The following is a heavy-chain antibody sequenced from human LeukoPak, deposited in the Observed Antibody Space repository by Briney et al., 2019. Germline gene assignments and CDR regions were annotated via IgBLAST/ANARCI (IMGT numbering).Heavy chain of an antibody. CDR1: GFTFSSYA. CDR3: AKDPGLGELLQNPKYYFDY. J-gene: IGHJ4*02. D-gene: IGHD3-10*01. CDR2: ISGSGGST. V-gene: IGHV3-23*01. Sequence: GGSLRLSCAASGFTFSSYAMSWVRQAPGKGLEWVSAISGSGGSTYYADSVKGRFTISRDNSKNTLYLQMNSLRAEDTAVYYCAKDPGLGELLQNPKYYFDYWGQGTLVTVSS.